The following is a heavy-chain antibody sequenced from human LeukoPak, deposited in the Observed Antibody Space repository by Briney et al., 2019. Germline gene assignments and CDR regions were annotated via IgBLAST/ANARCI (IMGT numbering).Heavy chain of an antibody. CDR2: INPSGGST. CDR3: ARGSGWDAIDF. D-gene: IGHD6-19*01. V-gene: IGHV1-46*01. Sequence: ASVKVSCKASGYTFTSYYMHWVRQAPGQGVEWMGIINPSGGSTSYAQKFQGRVTMTRDMSTSTAYMELRSLRSDDTAVYYCARGSGWDAIDFWGQGTLVTVSS. CDR1: GYTFTSYY. J-gene: IGHJ4*02.